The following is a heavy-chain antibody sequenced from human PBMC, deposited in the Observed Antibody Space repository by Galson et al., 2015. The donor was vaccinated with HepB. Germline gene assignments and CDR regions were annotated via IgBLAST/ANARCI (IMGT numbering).Heavy chain of an antibody. J-gene: IGHJ2*01. V-gene: IGHV3-21*01. Sequence: SLRLSCAASGFTFSSYSMNWVRQAPGKGLEWVSSISSSSSYIYYADSVKGRFTISRDNAKNSLYLQMNSLRAEDTAVYYCARVMGYDILTGRYDDYWYFDLWGRGTLVTVSS. CDR2: ISSSSSYI. CDR1: GFTFSSYS. CDR3: ARVMGYDILTGRYDDYWYFDL. D-gene: IGHD3-9*01.